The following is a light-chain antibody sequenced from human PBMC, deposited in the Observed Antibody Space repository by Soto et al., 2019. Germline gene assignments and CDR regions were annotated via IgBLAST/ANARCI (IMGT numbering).Light chain of an antibody. J-gene: IGKJ2*01. CDR2: GAS. CDR3: QQYDSLPYT. CDR1: QDISNY. V-gene: IGKV1-33*01. Sequence: DIQMTPSPSSLSASVGDRVTITCQASQDISNYLNWYQQKPGKAPKLLIYGASNLATGVPSRFSGGGSGTDFTFPISSLQPEDLATYYCQQYDSLPYTFGPGTKVEIE.